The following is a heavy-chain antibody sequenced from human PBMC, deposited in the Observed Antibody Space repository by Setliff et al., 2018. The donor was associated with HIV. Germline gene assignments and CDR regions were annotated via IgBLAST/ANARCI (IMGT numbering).Heavy chain of an antibody. V-gene: IGHV1-46*01. D-gene: IGHD5-12*01. Sequence: ASVKVSCKASGGTFSSYAISWVRQAPGQGLEWMGGIIPSGGSTSYAQKFQGRVTMTRDTSTSTVYMELSSLRSEDTAVYYCARGGDGYNPHYWGQGTLVTVSS. J-gene: IGHJ4*02. CDR3: ARGGDGYNPHY. CDR2: IIPSGGST. CDR1: GGTFSSYA.